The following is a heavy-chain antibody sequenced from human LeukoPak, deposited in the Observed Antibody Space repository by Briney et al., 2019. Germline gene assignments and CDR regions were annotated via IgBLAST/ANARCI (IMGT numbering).Heavy chain of an antibody. CDR1: GFTFSSYS. CDR3: ATKPGHTATVTSPFDY. CDR2: ISSSSNYM. V-gene: IGHV3-21*01. D-gene: IGHD5-18*01. J-gene: IGHJ4*02. Sequence: GGSLRLSCAASGFTFSSYSMNWVRQAPGKGLEWVSSISSSSNYMNYADSVKGRFTISRDNAKKSLYLQMGSLRAEDTAVYYCATKPGHTATVTSPFDYWGQGTLVTVSS.